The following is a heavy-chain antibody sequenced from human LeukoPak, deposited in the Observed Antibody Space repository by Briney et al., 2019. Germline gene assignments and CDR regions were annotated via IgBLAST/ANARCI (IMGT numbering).Heavy chain of an antibody. D-gene: IGHD3-22*01. V-gene: IGHV4-30-4*08. CDR3: ARGGIKYDSSGYYSDY. CDR1: GGSISSGDYY. CDR2: IYHSGST. Sequence: SETLSLTCTVSGGSISSGDYYWSWIRQPPGKGLEWIGYIYHSGSTYYNPSLKSRVTISVDRSKNQFSLKLSSVTAADTAVYYRARGGIKYDSSGYYSDYWGQGTLVTVSS. J-gene: IGHJ4*02.